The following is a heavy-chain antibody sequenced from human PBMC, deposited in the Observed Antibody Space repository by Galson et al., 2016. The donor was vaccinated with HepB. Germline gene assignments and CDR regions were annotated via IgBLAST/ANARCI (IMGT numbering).Heavy chain of an antibody. CDR2: VSESGGTM. CDR3: ARLRITTWYVDGYFDS. V-gene: IGHV3-48*03. J-gene: IGHJ4*02. CDR1: GFTFKTYE. Sequence: SLRLSCAGSGFTFKTYEMNWVRQAPGKGLEWVSYVSESGGTMYYADAVRGRFTISRDNAKRSLYLQMNSLRVDDTAIYYCARLRITTWYVDGYFDSWGQGTPVTVSP. D-gene: IGHD6-13*01.